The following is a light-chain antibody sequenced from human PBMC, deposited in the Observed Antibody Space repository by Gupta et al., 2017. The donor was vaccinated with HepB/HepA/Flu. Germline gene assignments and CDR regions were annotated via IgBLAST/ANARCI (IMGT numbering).Light chain of an antibody. CDR2: GAS. J-gene: IGKJ4*01. CDR1: QTITTY. CDR3: QQSYTAVFT. V-gene: IGKV1-39*01. Sequence: DIQLTQSPSSLSASVGDRVTITCRASQTITTYLNWYQQKPGKDPKLLIYGASNLQSGVPSRFSGSGSGTDFTLIINRLQPEDFATYYCQQSYTAVFTFGGGTKVEIK.